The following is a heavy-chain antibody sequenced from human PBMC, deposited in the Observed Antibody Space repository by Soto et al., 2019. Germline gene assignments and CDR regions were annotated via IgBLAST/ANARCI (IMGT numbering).Heavy chain of an antibody. J-gene: IGHJ5*02. CDR1: GGTFSSYA. Sequence: SVKVSCKASGGTFSSYAISWVRQAPGQGLEWMGGIIPIFGTANYAQRFQGRVTITADESTSTAYMELSSLRSEDTAVYYCARRGSDCSSTSCYTYNWFDPWGQGTLVTVSS. D-gene: IGHD2-2*02. CDR3: ARRGSDCSSTSCYTYNWFDP. CDR2: IIPIFGTA. V-gene: IGHV1-69*13.